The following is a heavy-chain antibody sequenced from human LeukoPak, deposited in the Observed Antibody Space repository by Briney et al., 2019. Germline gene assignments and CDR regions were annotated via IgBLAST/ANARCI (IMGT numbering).Heavy chain of an antibody. CDR3: AKDLANWNDRGTFDI. V-gene: IGHV3-21*04. J-gene: IGHJ3*02. CDR1: GFTFSSYS. CDR2: ISSSSSYI. Sequence: GGSLRLSCAASGFTFSSYSMNWVRQAPGKGLEWVSSISSSSSYIYYADSVKGRFTISRDNSKNTLYLLMNSLRAEDTAVYYCAKDLANWNDRGTFDIWGQGTMVTVSS. D-gene: IGHD1-1*01.